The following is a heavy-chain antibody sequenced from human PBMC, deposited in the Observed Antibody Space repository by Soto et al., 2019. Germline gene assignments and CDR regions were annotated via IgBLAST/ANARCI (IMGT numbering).Heavy chain of an antibody. CDR3: ARWAGPRYNGVWYNFDY. D-gene: IGHD6-19*01. CDR1: GGSIISTSYY. Sequence: QLQLQESGPGLVKPSETLSLTCTVSGGSIISTSYYWGWIRQPPGKGLEWIGTIYYSGTTYYNPSFKSRVTISVDTSKNQFSLNLSSVTAADTAVYFCARWAGPRYNGVWYNFDYWGQGTLVTVSS. CDR2: IYYSGTT. J-gene: IGHJ4*02. V-gene: IGHV4-39*01.